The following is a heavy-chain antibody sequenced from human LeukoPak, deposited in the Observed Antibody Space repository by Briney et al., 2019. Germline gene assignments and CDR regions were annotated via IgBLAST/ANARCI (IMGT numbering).Heavy chain of an antibody. Sequence: VASVKVSCKASGYTFTGYYMHWVRQAPGQGVEWMGRINPNSGGTNYAQKFQGRVTMTSDTSISTAYMELSRLRSDDTAVYYCAVIAAARIPYWGQGTLVTVSS. CDR1: GYTFTGYY. J-gene: IGHJ4*02. D-gene: IGHD6-13*01. CDR2: INPNSGGT. CDR3: AVIAAARIPY. V-gene: IGHV1-2*06.